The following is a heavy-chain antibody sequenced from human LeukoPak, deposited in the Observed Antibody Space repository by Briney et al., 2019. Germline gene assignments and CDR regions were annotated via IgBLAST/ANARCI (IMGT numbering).Heavy chain of an antibody. D-gene: IGHD2-15*01. CDR1: GGSISSYY. CDR3: ARDNVVVVAATPGYYYYMDV. V-gene: IGHV4-59*01. Sequence: KPSETLSLTCTVSGGSISSYYWSWIRQPPGKGLEWIGYIYYSGSTNYNPSLKSRVTISVDTSKNQFSLKLSSVTAADTAVYYCARDNVVVVAATPGYYYYMDVWGKGTTVTVSS. J-gene: IGHJ6*03. CDR2: IYYSGST.